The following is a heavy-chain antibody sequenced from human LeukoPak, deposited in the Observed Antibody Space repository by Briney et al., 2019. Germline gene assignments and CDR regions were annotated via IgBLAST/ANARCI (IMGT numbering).Heavy chain of an antibody. J-gene: IGHJ6*02. Sequence: GGSLRLSCVAYGFTLTDYYMSWIRQAPGRGLEWVSDISGNGRNVYYGDSVKGRFTISRDNAKNSLYLQMNNLRAEDTAVYYCARSIGYYYTMDVWGQGTTVTVSS. CDR1: GFTLTDYY. CDR3: ARSIGYYYTMDV. CDR2: ISGNGRNV. D-gene: IGHD3-22*01. V-gene: IGHV3-11*01.